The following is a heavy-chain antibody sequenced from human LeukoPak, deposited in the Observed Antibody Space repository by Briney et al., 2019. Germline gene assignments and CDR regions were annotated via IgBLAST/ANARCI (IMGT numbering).Heavy chain of an antibody. Sequence: PSETLSLTCTVSGGSISSYYWSWIRQPAGKGLEWIGRIYISGSTNYNPSLKSRVTMSVDTSKNQFSLKVSSVTAADTAVYYCAGHHPRNTVDFWGQGTLVTVSS. V-gene: IGHV4-4*07. J-gene: IGHJ4*02. CDR3: AGHHPRNTVDF. CDR1: GGSISSYY. CDR2: IYISGST. D-gene: IGHD2/OR15-2a*01.